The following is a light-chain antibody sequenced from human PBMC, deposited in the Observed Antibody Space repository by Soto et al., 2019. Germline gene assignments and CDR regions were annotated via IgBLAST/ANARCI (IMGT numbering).Light chain of an antibody. Sequence: DIQMTQSPSSLSASVGDRVTITCRASQDIRNDLGWYQQRPGKAPKRLIYGGTSVHSGVPSRFSGSGSGTEFTLTISNLQPEDFATYFCLQHNSYPPTFGQGTNLEIK. CDR3: LQHNSYPPT. J-gene: IGKJ2*01. CDR1: QDIRND. V-gene: IGKV1-17*02. CDR2: GGT.